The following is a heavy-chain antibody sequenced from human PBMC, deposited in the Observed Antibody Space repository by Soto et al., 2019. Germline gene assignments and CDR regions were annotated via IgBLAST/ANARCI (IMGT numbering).Heavy chain of an antibody. V-gene: IGHV1-18*01. CDR2: ISAYNGNT. CDR3: ARDGYGVVVYYYGMDV. Sequence: ASVKVSCKASGYTFTSYGISWVRQAPGEGLEWMGWISAYNGNTNYAQKLQGRVTMTTDTSTSTAYMELRSLRSDDTAVYYCARDGYGVVVYYYGMDVWGQGTTLTVSS. CDR1: GYTFTSYG. J-gene: IGHJ6*02. D-gene: IGHD2-15*01.